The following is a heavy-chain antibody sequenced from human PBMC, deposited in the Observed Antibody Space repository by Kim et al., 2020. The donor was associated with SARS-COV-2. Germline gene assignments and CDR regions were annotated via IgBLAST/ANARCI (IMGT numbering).Heavy chain of an antibody. V-gene: IGHV3-23*01. D-gene: IGHD2-15*01. CDR2: ISGSGGST. Sequence: GGSLRLSCAASGFTFSSYGMSWVRRAPGKGLQWVSAISGSGGSTYYADSVMGRFTISRDNSKNTLYLQMNSLRAEDTAVYYCAKGGCSGGSSYNLHYYYGMEVRGQGATDTVSS. CDR1: GFTFSSYG. J-gene: IGHJ6*02. CDR3: AKGGCSGGSSYNLHYYYGMEV.